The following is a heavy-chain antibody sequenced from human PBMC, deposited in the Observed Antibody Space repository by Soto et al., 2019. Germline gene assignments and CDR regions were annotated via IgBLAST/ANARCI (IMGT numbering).Heavy chain of an antibody. CDR3: ARDNMTTVTTAY. V-gene: IGHV1-18*01. D-gene: IGHD4-17*01. Sequence: APVEVSCKACGYTITSYGIIWVRQAPGQGLEWMGWISAYNGNTNYAQKLQGRVTMTTDTSTSTAYMELRSLRSDDTAVYYCARDNMTTVTTAYWGQGTLVTVSS. CDR2: ISAYNGNT. CDR1: GYTITSYG. J-gene: IGHJ4*02.